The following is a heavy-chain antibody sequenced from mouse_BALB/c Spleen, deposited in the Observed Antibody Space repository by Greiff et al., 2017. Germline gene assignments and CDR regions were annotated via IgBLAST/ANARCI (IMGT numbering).Heavy chain of an antibody. CDR3: SRGGGYAMDD. V-gene: IGHV1S137*01. CDR2: ISTYYGDA. CDR1: GYTFTDYD. J-gene: IGHJ4*01. Sequence: VQLLQSGAELVRPGVSVKISCTGSGYTFTDYDMHWVKQSHAKSLEWIGIISTYYGDASYNQKFKGKATMTVDKSSSTAYMELAILTSEDSAIYYCSRGGGYAMDDWGQGTSVTVSS.